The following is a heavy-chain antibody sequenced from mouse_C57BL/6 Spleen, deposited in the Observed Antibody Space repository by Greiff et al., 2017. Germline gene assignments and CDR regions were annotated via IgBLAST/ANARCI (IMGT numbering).Heavy chain of an antibody. CDR1: GYSITSGYY. CDR3: ARGPTEGFAY. Sequence: EVKLEESGPGLVKPSQSLSLTCSVTGYSITSGYYWNWIRQFPGNKLEWMGYISYDGSNNYNPSLKNRISITRDTSKNQFFLKLNSVTTEDTATYYCARGPTEGFAYWGQGTLVTVSA. V-gene: IGHV3-6*01. CDR2: ISYDGSN. D-gene: IGHD6-1*01. J-gene: IGHJ3*01.